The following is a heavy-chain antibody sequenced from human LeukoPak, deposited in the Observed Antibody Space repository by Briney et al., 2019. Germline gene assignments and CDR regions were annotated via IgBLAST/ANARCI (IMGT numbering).Heavy chain of an antibody. CDR3: ARGQRGGYQTY. CDR2: IIPIFGTA. V-gene: IGHV1-69*13. Sequence: GASVKVSCKASGGTFSSYAISWVRQAPGQGLEWMGGIIPIFGTANYAQKFRGRVTITADEPTSTAYMELSSLRSEDTAVYYCARGQRGGYQTYWGQGTLVTVSS. D-gene: IGHD3-16*01. J-gene: IGHJ4*02. CDR1: GGTFSSYA.